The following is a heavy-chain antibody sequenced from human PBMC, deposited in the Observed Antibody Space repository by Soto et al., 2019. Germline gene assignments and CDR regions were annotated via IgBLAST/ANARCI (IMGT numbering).Heavy chain of an antibody. CDR2: IYYSGST. Sequence: PSETLSLTCTVSGGSISSYYWSWIRQPPGKGLEWIGYIYYSGSTNYNPSLKSRVTISVDTSKNQFSLKLSSVTAADTAVYYCARALEYYDFWSGYPTAFDYWGQGTLVTVSS. CDR3: ARALEYYDFWSGYPTAFDY. J-gene: IGHJ4*02. V-gene: IGHV4-59*01. D-gene: IGHD3-3*01. CDR1: GGSISSYY.